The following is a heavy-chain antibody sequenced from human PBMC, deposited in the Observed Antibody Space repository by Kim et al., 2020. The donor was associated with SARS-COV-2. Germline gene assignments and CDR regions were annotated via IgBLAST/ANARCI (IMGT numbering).Heavy chain of an antibody. J-gene: IGHJ4*02. CDR2: IYYSGST. D-gene: IGHD6-19*01. CDR3: ARHGDPYSSGWYTQQGFDY. Sequence: SETLSLTCTVSGGSISSSSYYWGWIRQPPGKGLEWIGSIYYSGSTYYNPSLKSRVTISVDTSKNQFSLKLSSVTAADTAVYYCARHGDPYSSGWYTQQGFDYWGQGTLVTVSS. CDR1: GGSISSSSYY. V-gene: IGHV4-39*01.